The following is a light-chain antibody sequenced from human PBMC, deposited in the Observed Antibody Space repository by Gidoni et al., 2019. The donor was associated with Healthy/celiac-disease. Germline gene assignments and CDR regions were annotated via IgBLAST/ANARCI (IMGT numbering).Light chain of an antibody. V-gene: IGKV3-15*01. CDR3: QQYNSWPPYT. CDR1: QSVSSN. Sequence: EIVLTQSQATLSVSPGERATLSCRASQSVSSNLAWYQQKPGQAPRVLIYGASTRATGIPARFGGSGSGTEFTLTISSLQSEDFAVYYCQQYNSWPPYTFGQGTKLEIK. CDR2: GAS. J-gene: IGKJ2*01.